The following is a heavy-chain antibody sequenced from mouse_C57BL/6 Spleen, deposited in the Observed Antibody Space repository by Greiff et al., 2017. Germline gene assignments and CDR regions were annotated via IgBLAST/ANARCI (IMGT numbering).Heavy chain of an antibody. CDR1: GYAFSSSW. Sequence: VQLQQSGPELVKPGASVKISCKASGYAFSSSWMNWVKQRPGKGLEWIGRIYPGDGDTNYNGKFKGKATLTADKSSSTAYMQLSSLTSEDSAVYFCARSGIYDGYYVGYFDVWGTGTTVTVSS. V-gene: IGHV1-82*01. CDR2: IYPGDGDT. D-gene: IGHD2-3*01. CDR3: ARSGIYDGYYVGYFDV. J-gene: IGHJ1*03.